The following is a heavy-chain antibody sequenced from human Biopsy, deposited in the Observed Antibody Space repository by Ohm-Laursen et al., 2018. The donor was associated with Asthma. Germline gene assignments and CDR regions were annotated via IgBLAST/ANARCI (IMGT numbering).Heavy chain of an antibody. CDR3: ARTYYDFLTGQVKDAFGV. Sequence: ASVTASCKASGYTFISIAIHWVRQAPGQRLEWMGLVNTGHGDTKYSQKFQGRVTITRDTSASTAYMELRSLRSEDTATYYCARTYYDFLTGQVKDAFGVWGQGTMVTVSS. CDR1: GYTFISIA. CDR2: VNTGHGDT. V-gene: IGHV1-3*04. D-gene: IGHD3-9*01. J-gene: IGHJ3*01.